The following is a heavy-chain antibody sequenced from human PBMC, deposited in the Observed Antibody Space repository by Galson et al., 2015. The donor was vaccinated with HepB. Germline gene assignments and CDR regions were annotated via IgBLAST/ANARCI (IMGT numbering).Heavy chain of an antibody. CDR2: IYPGDSDT. Sequence: QSGAEVKKPGESLKISCKGSGYSFTSYWIGWVRQMPGKGLEWMGIIYPGDSDTRYSPSFQGQVTISADKSISTAYLQWSSLKASDTAMYYCARQSAAAHSFYSSSWYEFDPWGQGTLVTVSS. CDR3: ARQSAAAHSFYSSSWYEFDP. V-gene: IGHV5-51*01. J-gene: IGHJ5*02. D-gene: IGHD6-13*01. CDR1: GYSFTSYW.